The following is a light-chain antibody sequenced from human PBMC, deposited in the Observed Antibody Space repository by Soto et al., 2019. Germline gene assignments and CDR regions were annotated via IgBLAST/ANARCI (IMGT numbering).Light chain of an antibody. CDR1: SSNIAANS. Sequence: SVLTQPPSVSAAPGQEVTISCSGSSSNIAANSVSWYQHLPGTAPKLLIYDTDRRPSGIPARFSGSKSGTSATLGITGLQTGDEADYYCGAWDTSLGVYVFGSGTRSPS. CDR2: DTD. J-gene: IGLJ1*01. V-gene: IGLV1-51*01. CDR3: GAWDTSLGVYV.